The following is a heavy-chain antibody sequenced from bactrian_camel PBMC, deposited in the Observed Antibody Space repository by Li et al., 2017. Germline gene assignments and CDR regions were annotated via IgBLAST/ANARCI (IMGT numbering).Heavy chain of an antibody. Sequence: HVQLVESGGGAAQAGGSLRLSCRFTTGYSAVTLCMGWFRQAPGMERVGLATFYTGAGTRYVADSVKGRFTISLDNRKKTLYLQMNNLKPEDTATYICAAGRAVYGYCAAVEREYANWGQGTQVTVS. J-gene: IGHJ4*01. D-gene: IGHD3*01. CDR2: FYTGAGTR. V-gene: IGHV3S1*01. CDR1: GYSAVTLC. CDR3: AAGRAVYGYCAAVEREYAN.